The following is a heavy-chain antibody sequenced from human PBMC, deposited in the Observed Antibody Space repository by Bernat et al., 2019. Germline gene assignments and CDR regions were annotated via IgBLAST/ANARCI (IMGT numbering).Heavy chain of an antibody. V-gene: IGHV3-30-3*01. CDR3: ARDDGGGAYDFWSGYYGSDY. Sequence: QVQLVESGGGVVQPGRSLRLSCAASGFTFSSYAMHWVRQAPGKGLEWVAVISYDGGNKYYADSVKGRFTISRDNSKNTLYLQMNSLRAEDTAVYYCARDDGGGAYDFWSGYYGSDYWGQGTLVTVSS. D-gene: IGHD3-3*01. J-gene: IGHJ4*02. CDR2: ISYDGGNK. CDR1: GFTFSSYA.